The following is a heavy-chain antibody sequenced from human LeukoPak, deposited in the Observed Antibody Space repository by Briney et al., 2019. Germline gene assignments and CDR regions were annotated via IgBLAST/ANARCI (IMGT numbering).Heavy chain of an antibody. J-gene: IGHJ5*02. V-gene: IGHV1-2*02. CDR2: INPNSGGT. Sequence: ASVKVSCKASGYTFTGYYMHWVRQAPGQGLEWMGWINPNSGGTNYAQKFQGRVTMTRDTSISTVYMELSRLRSDDTAVYYCAREGPLVRWLPYNWFDPWGQGTLVTVSS. D-gene: IGHD6-19*01. CDR3: AREGPLVRWLPYNWFDP. CDR1: GYTFTGYY.